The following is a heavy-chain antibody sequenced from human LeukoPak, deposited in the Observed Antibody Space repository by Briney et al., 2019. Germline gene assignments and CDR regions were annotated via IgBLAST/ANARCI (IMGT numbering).Heavy chain of an antibody. V-gene: IGHV4-59*08. CDR1: GGSFSSYY. CDR2: FSYSGTT. Sequence: SETLSLTCTVSGGSFSSYYWSWIREPPGKGLEWIGYFSYSGTTNYNPSLRSRVTISVDTSKNELSLKLSSVTAADTAVYYCVRGIADRYNWFDPWGQGTLVTVSS. D-gene: IGHD6-13*01. CDR3: VRGIADRYNWFDP. J-gene: IGHJ5*02.